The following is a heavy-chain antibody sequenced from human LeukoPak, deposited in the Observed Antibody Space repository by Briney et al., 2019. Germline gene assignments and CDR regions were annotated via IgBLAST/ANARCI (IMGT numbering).Heavy chain of an antibody. CDR2: ISGSGGST. V-gene: IGHV3-23*01. Sequence: GGSLRLSCAASGFTFSSYAMSWVRQAPGKGLEWVSAISGSGGSTYYADSVKGRFTISRDNSKNTLYPQMNSLRAEDTAVYYCAKDLYGYVSNWFDPWGQGTLVTVSS. CDR3: AKDLYGYVSNWFDP. D-gene: IGHD5-12*01. J-gene: IGHJ5*02. CDR1: GFTFSSYA.